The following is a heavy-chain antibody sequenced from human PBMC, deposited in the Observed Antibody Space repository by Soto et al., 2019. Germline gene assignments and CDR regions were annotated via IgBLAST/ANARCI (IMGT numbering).Heavy chain of an antibody. D-gene: IGHD3-9*01. J-gene: IGHJ3*02. V-gene: IGHV4-39*07. CDR3: AREGGYDILTGYYMPKRGDAFDI. CDR1: GGSISSSSYY. Sequence: SETLSLTCTVSGGSISSSSYYWGWIRQPPGKGLEWIGSIYYSGSTYYNPSLKSRVTISVDTSKNQFSLKLSSVTAADTAVYYCAREGGYDILTGYYMPKRGDAFDIWGQGTMVTVSS. CDR2: IYYSGST.